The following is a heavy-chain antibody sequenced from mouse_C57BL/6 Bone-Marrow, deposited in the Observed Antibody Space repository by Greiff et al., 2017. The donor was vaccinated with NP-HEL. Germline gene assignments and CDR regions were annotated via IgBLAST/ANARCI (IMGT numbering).Heavy chain of an antibody. CDR2: ISDGGSYT. Sequence: EVKLVESGGGLVKPGGSLKLSCAASGFTFSSYSMSWVRQTPEKRLEWVATISDGGSYTYYPDNVKGRFTISRDNAKNNLYLQMSHLKSEDTATYYCARDRADGDPYYFDYWGQGTTLTVSS. V-gene: IGHV5-4*01. CDR1: GFTFSSYS. CDR3: ARDRADGDPYYFDY. J-gene: IGHJ2*01. D-gene: IGHD2-13*01.